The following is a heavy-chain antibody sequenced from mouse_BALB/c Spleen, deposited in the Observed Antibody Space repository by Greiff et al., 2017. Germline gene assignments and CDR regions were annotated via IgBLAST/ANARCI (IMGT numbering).Heavy chain of an antibody. CDR1: GFSLSRYS. D-gene: IGHD2-4*01. Sequence: GQGVESGPGLVAPSQSLSITCTVSGFSLSRYSVHWVRQPPGKGLEWLGMIWGGGSTDYNSALKSRLSISKDNSKSQVFLKMNSLQTDDTAMYYCASHDYDGAWFAYWGQGTLVTVSA. CDR2: IWGGGST. CDR3: ASHDYDGAWFAY. V-gene: IGHV2-6-4*01. J-gene: IGHJ3*01.